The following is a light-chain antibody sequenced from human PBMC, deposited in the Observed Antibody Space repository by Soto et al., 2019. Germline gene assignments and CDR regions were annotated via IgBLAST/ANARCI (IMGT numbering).Light chain of an antibody. V-gene: IGKV1-5*03. Sequence: DIQMTQSPSTLSGSVGDRGTITCRASQTISSWLAWYQQKPGKAPKLLIYKASTLKSGVPSRFSGSGSGTEFTLTISSLQPDDFATYYCQHYYSYSEAVGQGTKVDSK. CDR3: QHYYSYSEA. J-gene: IGKJ1*01. CDR2: KAS. CDR1: QTISSW.